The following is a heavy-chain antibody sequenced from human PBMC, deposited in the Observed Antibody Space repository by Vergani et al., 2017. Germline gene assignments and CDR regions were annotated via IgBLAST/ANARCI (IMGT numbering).Heavy chain of an antibody. Sequence: QVQLVQSGAEVKKPGSSVKVSCKASGGTFSSYAISWVRQAPGQGLEWMGGIIIIFGTANYAQKFQGRVTITADESTSTAYMELSRLRSGAPAVYYCATGGNSVVRFDPWGQGTLVTVSS. J-gene: IGHJ5*02. D-gene: IGHD4-23*01. V-gene: IGHV1-69*13. CDR3: ATGGNSVVRFDP. CDR2: IIIIFGTA. CDR1: GGTFSSYA.